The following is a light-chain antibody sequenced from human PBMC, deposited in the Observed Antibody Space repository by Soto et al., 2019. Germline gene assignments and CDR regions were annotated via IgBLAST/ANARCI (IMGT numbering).Light chain of an antibody. Sequence: EIVLTQSPATLSLSPGERATLSCRASQSVSSYLAWYQQKPGQAPRLPIYDTSNRATDIPARFSGSGSGTDFTLTISSLEPEDGAVYYCQQRTNWPLGPTFCGGTKVDIK. CDR2: DTS. CDR1: QSVSSY. V-gene: IGKV3-11*01. CDR3: QQRTNWPLGPT. J-gene: IGKJ4*01.